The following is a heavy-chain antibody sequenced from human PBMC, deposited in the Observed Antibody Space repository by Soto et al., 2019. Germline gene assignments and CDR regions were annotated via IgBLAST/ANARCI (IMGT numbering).Heavy chain of an antibody. J-gene: IGHJ5*02. D-gene: IGHD1-26*01. Sequence: PSETLSLTLTVSGGSVSSGSYYWSWIRQPPVKGLEWIGYIYYSGSTNYNPSLKSRVTISVDTSKNQFSLKLSSVTAADTAVHYCARGPSGSNWFDPWGQGTLVTVSS. CDR2: IYYSGST. CDR3: ARGPSGSNWFDP. V-gene: IGHV4-61*01. CDR1: GGSVSSGSYY.